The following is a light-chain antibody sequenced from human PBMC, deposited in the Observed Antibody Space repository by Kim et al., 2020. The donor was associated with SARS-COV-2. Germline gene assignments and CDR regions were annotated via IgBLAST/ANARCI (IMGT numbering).Light chain of an antibody. CDR1: SSDVGGYNY. CDR2: DVS. Sequence: GQSITISCTGTSSDVGGYNYVSWYQQHQGKVPKLMIYDVSSRPSGVSNRFSGSKSGNTASLTISGLQTEDEADYYCSSYTSSSTLVFGAGTQLTVL. J-gene: IGLJ2*01. CDR3: SSYTSSSTLV. V-gene: IGLV2-14*03.